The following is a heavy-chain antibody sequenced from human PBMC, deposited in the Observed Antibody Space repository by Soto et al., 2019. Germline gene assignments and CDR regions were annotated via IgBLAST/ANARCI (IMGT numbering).Heavy chain of an antibody. CDR2: INPGSGVT. CDR3: ARVAGHKNARFDT. CDR1: GYSFTKYH. Sequence: GASVNVSCKASGYSFTKYHMHWVRQAPGQGLEWMGWINPGSGVTNQAQKFQGRVTMTRDTSITTTYMELNSLTSDDTAVYYCARVAGHKNARFDTWGQGALVTVSS. V-gene: IGHV1-2*02. D-gene: IGHD1-1*01. J-gene: IGHJ4*02.